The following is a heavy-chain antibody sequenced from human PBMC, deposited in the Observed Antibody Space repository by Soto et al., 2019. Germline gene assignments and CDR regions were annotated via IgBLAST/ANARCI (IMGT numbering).Heavy chain of an antibody. J-gene: IGHJ4*02. CDR1: GGSINSGGYC. D-gene: IGHD5-18*01. CDR2: ISYGGST. V-gene: IGHV4-31*03. Sequence: QVQLQEWGPGLVKPSQTLYLSCTVYGGSINSGGYCWSWIRQHPGKGLDWIGCISYGGSTSYNPSLKSRVTISVDTSKNQFSLKMTSVTAADTAVYNCSKGILVWGQGALITVSS. CDR3: SKGILV.